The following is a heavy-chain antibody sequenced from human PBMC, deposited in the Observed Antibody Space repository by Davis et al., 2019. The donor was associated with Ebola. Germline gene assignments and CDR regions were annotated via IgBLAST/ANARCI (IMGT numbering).Heavy chain of an antibody. Sequence: SETLSLTCAVSGGSISSGGYSWSWIRQPPGKGLEWIGYIYYSGSTNYNPSLKSRVTISVDTSKNQFSLKLSSVTAADTAVYYCARSGLRGRVDYWGQGTLVTVSS. CDR1: GGSISSGGYS. CDR2: IYYSGST. D-gene: IGHD5-12*01. CDR3: ARSGLRGRVDY. J-gene: IGHJ4*02. V-gene: IGHV4-61*08.